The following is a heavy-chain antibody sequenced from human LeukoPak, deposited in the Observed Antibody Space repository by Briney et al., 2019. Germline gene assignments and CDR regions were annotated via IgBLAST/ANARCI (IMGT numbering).Heavy chain of an antibody. Sequence: GGSLRLSCAASGFTFSTYGMHWVRQAPGKGLEWVAFIRSDGSNKYYADSVKGRFTISRDDSKNTLYLQMNSLRPEDTAVYYCAKGNVATAGRDAFDIWGQGTMVTVSS. J-gene: IGHJ3*02. CDR2: IRSDGSNK. CDR1: GFTFSTYG. V-gene: IGHV3-30*02. CDR3: AKGNVATAGRDAFDI. D-gene: IGHD5-18*01.